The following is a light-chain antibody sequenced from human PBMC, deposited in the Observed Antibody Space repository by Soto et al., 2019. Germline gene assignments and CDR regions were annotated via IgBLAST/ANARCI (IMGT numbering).Light chain of an antibody. V-gene: IGLV2-11*01. J-gene: IGLJ2*01. CDR1: SSDVGGYNY. Sequence: QSALTQPRSVSGSPGQSVTISCTGTSSDVGGYNYVSWYQHHPGKAPKLMIFDVSKRPSEVPDRFSGSQSGNTASLTISGLQAEDEADYFCCSYAGSVLFGGGTQLTVL. CDR2: DVS. CDR3: CSYAGSVL.